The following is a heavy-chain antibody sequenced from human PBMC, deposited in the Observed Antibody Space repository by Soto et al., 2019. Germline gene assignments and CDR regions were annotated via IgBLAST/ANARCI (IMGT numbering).Heavy chain of an antibody. CDR3: AKGNDFGNGYYDY. CDR1: GLTFSNYA. D-gene: IGHD3-3*01. Sequence: EVQLLESGGGLVQPGGSLRLSCAASGLTFSNYAMSWVRQAPGKGMEWVSSISSGGGTTYYADSVKGRFTISRDNSKSTLSLQMYSLRAEATAVYYCAKGNDFGNGYYDYWGQGTLVTVSS. V-gene: IGHV3-23*01. CDR2: ISSGGGTT. J-gene: IGHJ4*02.